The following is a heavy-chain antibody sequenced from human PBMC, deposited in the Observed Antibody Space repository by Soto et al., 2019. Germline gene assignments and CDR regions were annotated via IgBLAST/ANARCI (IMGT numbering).Heavy chain of an antibody. CDR3: ARERGGYGLFDS. CDR2: IYPSGMP. CDR1: GVSISSTSYN. V-gene: IGHV4-30-2*01. D-gene: IGHD5-18*01. J-gene: IGHJ4*02. Sequence: PSETLSLTCNVSGVSISSTSYNWGWIRQPPGKGLEWIGYIYPSGMPFYNPSLRSRVTISIDRSNDQFSLNLKSVTAADTAVYYCARERGGYGLFDSWGQGTLVTVSS.